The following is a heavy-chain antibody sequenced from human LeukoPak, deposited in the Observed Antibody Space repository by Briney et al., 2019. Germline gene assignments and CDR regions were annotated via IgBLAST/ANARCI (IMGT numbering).Heavy chain of an antibody. V-gene: IGHV3-11*06. Sequence: GGSLRLSCAASGFTFSDYYMSWIRQAPGKGLEWVSYISSSSSYIYYADSVKGRFTISRDNAKNSLYLQMNSLRAEDTAVYYCARDTNPYYYDSSGYRSGGVDVWGQGTTVTVSS. CDR1: GFTFSDYY. CDR2: ISSSSSYI. D-gene: IGHD3-22*01. J-gene: IGHJ6*02. CDR3: ARDTNPYYYDSSGYRSGGVDV.